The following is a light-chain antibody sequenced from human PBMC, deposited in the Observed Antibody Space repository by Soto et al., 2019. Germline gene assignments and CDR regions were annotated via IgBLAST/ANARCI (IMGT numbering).Light chain of an antibody. CDR2: EVT. J-gene: IGLJ1*01. Sequence: QSALTQPDSVSGSPGQSITISCTGTSSDIGDYNYVSWYQQHRGKAPKLMIYEVTNRPSGVSYRFSGSKSGNTASLTISGLQAEDEADYFCSSYTSTSTLHYVFGTGTKVTVL. CDR3: SSYTSTSTLHYV. CDR1: SSDIGDYNY. V-gene: IGLV2-14*01.